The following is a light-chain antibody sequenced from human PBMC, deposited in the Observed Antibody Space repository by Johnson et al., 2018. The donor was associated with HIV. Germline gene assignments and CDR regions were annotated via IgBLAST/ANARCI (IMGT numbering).Light chain of an antibody. CDR1: SSDMGNYA. Sequence: SVLTQPPSVSAAPGQKVTISCSGSSSDMGNYAVSWYQQLPGTAPKLLIYENNKRPSGIPDRFSGSKSGPSATLGITGLQTGDEADYYCGTWDSSLSAYYVFGTGTKVTVL. V-gene: IGLV1-51*02. CDR2: ENN. CDR3: GTWDSSLSAYYV. J-gene: IGLJ1*01.